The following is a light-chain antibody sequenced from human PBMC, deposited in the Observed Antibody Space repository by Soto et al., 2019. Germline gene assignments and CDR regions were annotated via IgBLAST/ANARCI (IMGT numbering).Light chain of an antibody. J-gene: IGLJ1*01. CDR2: DVS. V-gene: IGLV2-11*01. CDR1: SSDVGGFDF. CDR3: CSYAGSYSFV. Sequence: QSVLTQPRSVSESPGQSVTISCTGTSSDVGGFDFVSWYQQHPGKAPKLVIYDVSQRPSGVPDRFSASKSGNTASLTISGLQAEDDADYYCCSYAGSYSFVFGTGTKVTVL.